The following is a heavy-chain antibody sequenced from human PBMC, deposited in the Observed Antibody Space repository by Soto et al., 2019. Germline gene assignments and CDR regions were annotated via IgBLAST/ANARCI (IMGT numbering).Heavy chain of an antibody. Sequence: SETLSLTCSVSGGSINSGDYYWSWIRQRPGKGLEWIGYIYYSGSTSYNPSLKSRLTISVDTSENQFSLKLNSATAADTAIYYCVREGRGSFDFWGRGTMVTVSS. J-gene: IGHJ3*01. D-gene: IGHD5-12*01. V-gene: IGHV4-31*03. CDR2: IYYSGST. CDR1: GGSINSGDYY. CDR3: VREGRGSFDF.